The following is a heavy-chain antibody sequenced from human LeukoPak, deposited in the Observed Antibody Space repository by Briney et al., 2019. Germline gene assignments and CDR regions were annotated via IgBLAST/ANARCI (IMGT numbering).Heavy chain of an antibody. J-gene: IGHJ4*02. CDR2: IYPGDSDT. V-gene: IGHV5-51*01. Sequence: GESLKISCKGSGYSFSKYWIGWVRQMPGKGLEWMGIIYPGDSDTRYSPSFQGQVTISADKSISTAYLQWSSLKASDTATYYCARHGRGRDGYKGLVGYWGQGTLVTVSS. CDR1: GYSFSKYW. CDR3: ARHGRGRDGYKGLVGY. D-gene: IGHD5-24*01.